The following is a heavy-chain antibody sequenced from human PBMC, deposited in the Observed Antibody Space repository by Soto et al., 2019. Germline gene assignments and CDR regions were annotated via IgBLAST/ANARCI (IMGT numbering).Heavy chain of an antibody. J-gene: IGHJ6*02. V-gene: IGHV4-4*07. CDR3: ARVVGGCSGGCCYSVNWYYYYGMDV. CDR2: IYTSGST. D-gene: IGHD2-15*01. CDR1: GGSISSYY. Sequence: SETLSLTCTVSGGSISSYYWSWIRQPAGKGLEWIGRIYTSGSTNYNPSLKSRVTMSVDTSKNQFSLKLSSVTAADKAVDYCARVVGGCSGGCCYSVNWYYYYGMDVWGQGTTVTVSS.